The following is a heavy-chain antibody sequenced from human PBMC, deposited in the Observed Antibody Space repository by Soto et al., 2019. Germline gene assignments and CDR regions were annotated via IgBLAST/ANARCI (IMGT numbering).Heavy chain of an antibody. Sequence: GGSLRLSCAASGFTFSNAWMSWVRQAPGKGLEWVGRIKSKTDGGTTDYAAPVKGRFTISRDDSKNTLYLQMNSLKTEDTAVYYCTTDNWNGVAPPINYYYYMDVWGKGTTVTVSS. CDR1: GFTFSNAW. J-gene: IGHJ6*03. V-gene: IGHV3-15*01. CDR3: TTDNWNGVAPPINYYYYMDV. CDR2: IKSKTDGGTT. D-gene: IGHD1-20*01.